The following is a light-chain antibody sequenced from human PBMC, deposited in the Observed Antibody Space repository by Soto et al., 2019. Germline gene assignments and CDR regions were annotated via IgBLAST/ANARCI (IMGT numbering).Light chain of an antibody. V-gene: IGLV2-14*03. J-gene: IGLJ2*01. CDR3: GSYTISSTLMI. CDR2: DVT. Sequence: QSVLTQPASVSGSPGQSITISCSGTPSDIGAYNYVSWYQHLPGKAPKVIIYDVTNRPSGVSSRFSGSKSGTTASLTISGLQDEHEANYYCGSYTISSTLMIFGGGTKLTVL. CDR1: PSDIGAYNY.